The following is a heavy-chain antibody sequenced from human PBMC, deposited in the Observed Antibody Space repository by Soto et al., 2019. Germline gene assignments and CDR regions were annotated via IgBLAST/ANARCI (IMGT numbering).Heavy chain of an antibody. CDR1: GFTFSSYW. CDR3: ARAKGSWYFDL. J-gene: IGHJ2*01. V-gene: IGHV3-74*01. CDR2: LKSDGSST. Sequence: EVQLVESGGGLVQPGGSLRLSCAASGFTFSSYWMHWVRQAPGKGLVWVSRLKSDGSSTAYADSVKGRFTISRDNAKNTLYLQMNSQRAEDTAVYYCARAKGSWYFDLWGRGTLVTVSS.